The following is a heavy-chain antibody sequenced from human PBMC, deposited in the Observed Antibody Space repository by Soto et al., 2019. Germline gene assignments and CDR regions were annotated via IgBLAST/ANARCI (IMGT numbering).Heavy chain of an antibody. CDR2: ISSSGSTI. J-gene: IGHJ4*02. D-gene: IGHD3-10*01. CDR1: GFTFSSYE. CDR3: ARTYGGYGSNIDY. Sequence: HPGGSLRLSCAASGFTFSSYEMNWVRQAPGKGLEWVSYISSSGSTIYYADSVKGRFTISRDNAKNSLYLQMNSLRAEDTAVYYCARTYGGYGSNIDYWGQGTLVTVSS. V-gene: IGHV3-48*03.